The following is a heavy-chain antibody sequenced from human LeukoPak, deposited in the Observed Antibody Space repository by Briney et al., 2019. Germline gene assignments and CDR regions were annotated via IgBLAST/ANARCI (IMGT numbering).Heavy chain of an antibody. J-gene: IGHJ4*02. CDR2: IYYSGST. D-gene: IGHD4-17*01. CDR3: ARGKDYVPPYYFDY. Sequence: PSETLSLTCTVSGGSISSYYWSWIRQPPGKGLEWIGYIYYSGSTNYNPSLKSRVTIQVDTSKNQFSLKLSSVTAADTPVYYCARGKDYVPPYYFDYWGQGTLVTVSS. CDR1: GGSISSYY. V-gene: IGHV4-59*01.